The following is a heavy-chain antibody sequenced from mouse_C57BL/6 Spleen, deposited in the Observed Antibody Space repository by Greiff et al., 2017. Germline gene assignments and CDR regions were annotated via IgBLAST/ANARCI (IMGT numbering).Heavy chain of an antibody. Sequence: EVQLVESGGGLVKPGGSLKLSCAASGFTFSDYGMHWVRQAPEKGLEWVAYISSGSSTIYYADTVKGRFTISRDNAKNTLFLQMTSLRSEDTAMYYCARPGIYYDYYAWFAYWGQGTLVTVSA. CDR2: ISSGSSTI. CDR1: GFTFSDYG. CDR3: ARPGIYYDYYAWFAY. V-gene: IGHV5-17*01. D-gene: IGHD2-4*01. J-gene: IGHJ3*01.